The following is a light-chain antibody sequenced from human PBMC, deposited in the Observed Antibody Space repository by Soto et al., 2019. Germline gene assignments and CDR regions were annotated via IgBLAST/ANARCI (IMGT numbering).Light chain of an antibody. CDR2: DVN. J-gene: IGLJ2*01. CDR1: SSDVGGYDY. Sequence: QSALTQPASVSGSPGQSITISCTGTSSDVGGYDYVSWYQQHPGKAPQLMIYDVNNRPSGVSNRFSGSKSGNTASLTISGLQTEDEADYYCCSYTSISTSAVFGGGTKLTVL. V-gene: IGLV2-14*01. CDR3: CSYTSISTSAV.